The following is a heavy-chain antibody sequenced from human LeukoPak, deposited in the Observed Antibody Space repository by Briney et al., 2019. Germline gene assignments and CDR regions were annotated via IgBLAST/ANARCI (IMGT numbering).Heavy chain of an antibody. CDR2: ISSSSSYI. V-gene: IGHV3-21*01. CDR1: GFTFSSYS. D-gene: IGHD3-22*01. Sequence: GGSLRLSCAASGFTFSSYSMNWVRQAPGKGLEWVSSISSSSSYIYYADSVKGRFTISRDNAKNSLYLQMNSLRAEDTAVYYCAKDPHPLTMIVVAVDYWGQGTLVTVSS. J-gene: IGHJ4*02. CDR3: AKDPHPLTMIVVAVDY.